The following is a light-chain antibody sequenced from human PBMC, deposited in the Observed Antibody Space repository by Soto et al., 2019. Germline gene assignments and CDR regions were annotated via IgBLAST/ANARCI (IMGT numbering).Light chain of an antibody. J-gene: IGLJ2*01. V-gene: IGLV1-44*01. Sequence: QSVLTQPPSTSGTPGQRVTISCSGSSSNIGSNTVNWYQQLPGAAPKLLIYSNDQRPSGVPDRLSGSKSGTSASLAFSGLQSEVEADYYCAAWDDSLNVVVFGGGTKLTVL. CDR2: SND. CDR1: SSNIGSNT. CDR3: AAWDDSLNVVV.